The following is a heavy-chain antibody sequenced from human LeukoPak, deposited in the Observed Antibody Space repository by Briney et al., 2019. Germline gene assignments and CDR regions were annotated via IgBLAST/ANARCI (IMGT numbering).Heavy chain of an antibody. Sequence: GGSLRLSCAASGFSFSSYALSWVRQAPGRGLEWVSAISDSGGRTYYADFVKGRFTISRDNSENTLFLQMSSLRAEDTATYYCAKHYGSGTYYNYFTYCGQGTLVSVSP. CDR1: GFSFSSYA. V-gene: IGHV3-23*01. CDR3: AKHYGSGTYYNYFTY. CDR2: ISDSGGRT. D-gene: IGHD3-10*01. J-gene: IGHJ4*02.